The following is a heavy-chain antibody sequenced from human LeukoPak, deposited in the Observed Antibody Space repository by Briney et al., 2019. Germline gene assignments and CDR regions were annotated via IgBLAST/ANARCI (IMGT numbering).Heavy chain of an antibody. Sequence: SETLSLTCTVSGGSISTFSWNWIRQPPGQGLEWIGYVNSNGGTYNNSSLKSRVTVSLDMSKNQFSLKLSSATAADTAVYYCARVAGGTWFDPWGQGILATVSS. CDR3: ARVAGGTWFDP. V-gene: IGHV4-59*01. CDR1: GGSISTFS. CDR2: VNSNGGT. J-gene: IGHJ5*02.